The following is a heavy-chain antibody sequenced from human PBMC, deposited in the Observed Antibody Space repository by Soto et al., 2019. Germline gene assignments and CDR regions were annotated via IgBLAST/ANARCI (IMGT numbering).Heavy chain of an antibody. J-gene: IGHJ6*02. CDR2: MNPNRGNT. Sequence: QVQLVQSGAEVKKPGASVKVSCKASGYTFTSYDINWVRQATGQGLEWMGWMNPNRGNTGYAQKFQGRVTMTRNTSISTAYMELSRLRSEYTAVYYCARSEGWQLGNYYYYYGMAVWGQGTTVTVSS. CDR3: ARSEGWQLGNYYYYYGMAV. D-gene: IGHD6-6*01. CDR1: GYTFTSYD. V-gene: IGHV1-8*01.